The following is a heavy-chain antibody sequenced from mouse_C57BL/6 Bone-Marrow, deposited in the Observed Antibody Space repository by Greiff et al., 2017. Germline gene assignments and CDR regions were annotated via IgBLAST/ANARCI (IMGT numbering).Heavy chain of an antibody. Sequence: LVEPGASVKMSCKASGYTFTDYYMNWVKQSHGKSLEWIGVINPYNGGTSYNQKFKGKATLTVDKSSSTAYMELNSLTSEDSAVYYCARNWDGDYWGQGTTLTVSS. CDR3: ARNWDGDY. D-gene: IGHD4-1*01. CDR1: GYTFTDYY. J-gene: IGHJ2*01. V-gene: IGHV1-19*01. CDR2: INPYNGGT.